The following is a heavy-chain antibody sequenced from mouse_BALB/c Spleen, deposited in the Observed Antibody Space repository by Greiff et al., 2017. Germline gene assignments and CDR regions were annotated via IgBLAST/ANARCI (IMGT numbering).Heavy chain of an antibody. CDR3: ARTGYYAMDY. Sequence: EVKVVESGGGLVKPGGSLKLSCAASGFAFSSYDMSWVRQTPEKRLEWVAYISSGGGSTYYPDTVKGRFTISRDNAKNTLYLQMSSLKSEDTAMYYCARTGYYAMDYWGQGTSVTVSS. D-gene: IGHD4-1*01. CDR1: GFAFSSYD. CDR2: ISSGGGST. V-gene: IGHV5-12-1*01. J-gene: IGHJ4*01.